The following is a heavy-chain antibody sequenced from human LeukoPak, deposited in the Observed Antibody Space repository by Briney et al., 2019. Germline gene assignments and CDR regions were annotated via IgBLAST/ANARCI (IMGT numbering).Heavy chain of an antibody. CDR2: IRSKANNYAT. D-gene: IGHD6-13*01. CDR3: TTDTYSSSWNFDY. Sequence: GGSLRLSCAASAFTFSGSAIHWVRQASGKGLEWVGRIRSKANNYATAYAASVEGRFTISRDDSKNTLFLQMNSLKTEDTAVYYCTTDTYSSSWNFDYWGQGTLVTVSS. J-gene: IGHJ4*02. CDR1: AFTFSGSA. V-gene: IGHV3-73*01.